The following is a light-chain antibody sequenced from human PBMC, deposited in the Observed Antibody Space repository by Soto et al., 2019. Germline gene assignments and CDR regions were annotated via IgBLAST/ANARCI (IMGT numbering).Light chain of an antibody. Sequence: DIQMTQSPSSLSASVGDRVTISCRASQAISNYLAWYQQKPGKAPKSLIYAISNLHSGVPSRFRGSGSGTDFTLTINGLQPEDFAPYYCQQYNTYPRTFGPGTRIEI. CDR3: QQYNTYPRT. CDR1: QAISNY. J-gene: IGKJ4*02. CDR2: AIS. V-gene: IGKV1-16*01.